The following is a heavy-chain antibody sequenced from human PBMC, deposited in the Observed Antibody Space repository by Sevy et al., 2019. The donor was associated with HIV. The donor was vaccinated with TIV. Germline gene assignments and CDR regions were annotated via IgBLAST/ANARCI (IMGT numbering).Heavy chain of an antibody. Sequence: GGSLRLSCAASGFTFDDYAMHWVRQAPGKGLEWVSGISWNSGSIGYADSVKGRFTISRDNAKNSLYLQMNSLRAEDTAVYYCARGKSYYGSGTYYFDYWGQGTLVTVSS. J-gene: IGHJ4*02. D-gene: IGHD3-10*01. CDR3: ARGKSYYGSGTYYFDY. CDR2: ISWNSGSI. V-gene: IGHV3-9*01. CDR1: GFTFDDYA.